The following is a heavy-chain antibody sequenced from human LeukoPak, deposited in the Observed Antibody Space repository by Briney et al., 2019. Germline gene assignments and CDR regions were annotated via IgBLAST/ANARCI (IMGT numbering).Heavy chain of an antibody. J-gene: IGHJ6*03. Sequence: ASVKVSCKASGYTFTSYYMHWVRQAPGQGLEWMGIINPSGGSTSYAQKFQGRVTMTRDMSTSTAYMELSSLRSEDTAVYYCARDGDFWSGHSYYYYMDVWGKGTTVTVSS. CDR2: INPSGGST. D-gene: IGHD3-3*01. CDR1: GYTFTSYY. CDR3: ARDGDFWSGHSYYYYMDV. V-gene: IGHV1-46*01.